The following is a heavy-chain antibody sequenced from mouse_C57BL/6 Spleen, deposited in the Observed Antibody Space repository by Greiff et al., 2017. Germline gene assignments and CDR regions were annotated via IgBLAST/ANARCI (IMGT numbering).Heavy chain of an antibody. J-gene: IGHJ3*01. V-gene: IGHV14-4*01. CDR1: GFNIQDDY. CDR3: TTLEGRGAY. D-gene: IGHD3-3*01. CDR2: IDPENGDT. Sequence: EVQLQQSGAELVRPGASVKLSCTASGFNIQDDYMHWVKQRPEQGLEWIGWIDPENGDTEYASKFQGKATITADTSSNTAYLQLSSLTSEDTAVYYCTTLEGRGAYWGQGTLVTVSA.